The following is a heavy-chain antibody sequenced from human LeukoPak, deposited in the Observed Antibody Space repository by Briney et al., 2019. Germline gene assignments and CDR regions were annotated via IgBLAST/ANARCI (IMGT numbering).Heavy chain of an antibody. V-gene: IGHV3-48*01. D-gene: IGHD4/OR15-4a*01. CDR1: GFTFSSYS. Sequence: PGGSLRLSCAASGFTFSSYSMNWVRQAPGKGLGWVSYISSSSSTIYYADSVKGRFTISRDNSKNTLYLQMNSLRAEDTAVYYCARRAGAYSHPYDYWGQGTLVTVSS. CDR2: ISSSSSTI. CDR3: ARRAGAYSHPYDY. J-gene: IGHJ4*02.